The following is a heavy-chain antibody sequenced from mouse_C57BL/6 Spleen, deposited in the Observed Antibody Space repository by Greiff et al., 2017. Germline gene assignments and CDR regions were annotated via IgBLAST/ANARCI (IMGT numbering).Heavy chain of an antibody. CDR1: GYSITSGYY. CDR2: ISYDGSN. V-gene: IGHV3-6*01. Sequence: EVQLQESGPGLVKPSQSLSLTCSVTGYSITSGYYWNWIRQFPGNKLEWMGYISYDGSNNYNPSLKNRISVTRDTSKHQFFLKLNSVTTEDTATYYCARGHPGHFDYWGQGTTLTVSS. CDR3: ARGHPGHFDY. J-gene: IGHJ2*01.